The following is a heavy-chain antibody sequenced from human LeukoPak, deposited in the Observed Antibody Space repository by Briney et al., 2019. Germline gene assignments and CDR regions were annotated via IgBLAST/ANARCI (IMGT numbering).Heavy chain of an antibody. D-gene: IGHD6-6*01. J-gene: IGHJ4*02. Sequence: PGGSLRLSCAASGFSFSSYSMNWVRQAPGKGLEWVSCISSSRNTIYYADSVKGGFTISRDNDKNSLYLQMNSLRDEDTAVYYCAREYSSSSGSVSDYWGQGTLVTVSS. CDR1: GFSFSSYS. CDR2: ISSSRNTI. CDR3: AREYSSSSGSVSDY. V-gene: IGHV3-48*02.